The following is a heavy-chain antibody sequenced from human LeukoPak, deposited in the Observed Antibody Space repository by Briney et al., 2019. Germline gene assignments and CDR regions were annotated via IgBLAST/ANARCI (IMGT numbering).Heavy chain of an antibody. CDR1: GFTVSNDE. J-gene: IGHJ6*04. V-gene: IGHV3-48*03. Sequence: TGGSLRLSCAASGFTVSNDEMNWVHQAPGKELEWVSYISSSGSTIYYADSVKGRFTISRDNAKNSLYLQMNSLRAEDTAVYYCAELGITMIGGVWGKGTTVTTSS. CDR2: ISSSGSTI. CDR3: AELGITMIGGV. D-gene: IGHD3-10*02.